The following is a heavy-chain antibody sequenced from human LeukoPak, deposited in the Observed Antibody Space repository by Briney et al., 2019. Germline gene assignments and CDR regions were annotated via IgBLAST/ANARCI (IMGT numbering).Heavy chain of an antibody. CDR1: GFTFSSYG. Sequence: GGSLRLSCAASGFTFSSYGMHWVRQAPGKGLEWVAFIRYDGSNKYYADSVKGRFTISRDNSKNTLYLQMNSLRAEDTAVYYCARGETTVTPLDYWGQGTLVTVSS. J-gene: IGHJ4*02. V-gene: IGHV3-30*02. CDR3: ARGETTVTPLDY. CDR2: IRYDGSNK. D-gene: IGHD4-17*01.